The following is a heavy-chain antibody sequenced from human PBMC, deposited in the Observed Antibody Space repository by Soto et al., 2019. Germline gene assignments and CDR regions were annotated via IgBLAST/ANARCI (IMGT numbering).Heavy chain of an antibody. D-gene: IGHD3-3*01. CDR2: INPAGGST. V-gene: IGHV1-46*01. J-gene: IGHJ6*02. Sequence: ASVKVSCKASGYSFSNSYVVWVRQAPGQGLEWMGVINPAGGSTSYAQKFQDRVTMTRDTSTSTVYIELISLRSEDTAVYYCARGVYFDFWSGNYYDYGMDVWG. CDR1: GYSFSNSY. CDR3: ARGVYFDFWSGNYYDYGMDV.